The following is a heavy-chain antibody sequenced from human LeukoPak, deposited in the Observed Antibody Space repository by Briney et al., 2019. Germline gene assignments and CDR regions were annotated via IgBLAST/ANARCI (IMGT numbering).Heavy chain of an antibody. V-gene: IGHV1-8*01. Sequence: AASVKVSCKASGYTFTSYDIHWVRQATGQGLEWMGWMNPNSSNTGYAQKFQGRVTITRDTSISTAYTELSSLRSEDTAVYYCGRTPIAWRQGGVYSYGYYVFWGRGTLVSVFS. CDR3: GRTPIAWRQGGVYSYGYYVF. CDR2: MNPNSSNT. D-gene: IGHD5-18*01. CDR1: GYTFTSYD. J-gene: IGHJ4*02.